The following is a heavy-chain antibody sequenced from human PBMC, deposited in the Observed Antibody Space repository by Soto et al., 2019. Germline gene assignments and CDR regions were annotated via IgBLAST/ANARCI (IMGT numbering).Heavy chain of an antibody. CDR1: GFFFTDYF. Sequence: GGSLRLSCSTSGFFFTDYFMSWIRQAPGKGLEWVSYISPSGDVTHYADSVKGRFTISRDNTKNSLFLQMSSLRDDDTAVYYCARQLERRVGAASHWGEGTRVTVSS. D-gene: IGHD1-26*01. J-gene: IGHJ4*02. V-gene: IGHV3-11*01. CDR2: ISPSGDVT. CDR3: ARQLERRVGAASH.